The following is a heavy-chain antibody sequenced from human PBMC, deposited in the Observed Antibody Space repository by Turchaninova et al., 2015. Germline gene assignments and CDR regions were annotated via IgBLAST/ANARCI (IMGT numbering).Heavy chain of an antibody. J-gene: IGHJ4*02. V-gene: IGHV7-4-1*01. CDR1: GYTFTDYL. Sequence: ASRQPSGYTFTDYLGHWAKQSPGRGLKCMGWLHPDTGTPTCADDFEGRFVFSLEASASTANLQISNLKNEDTATYFCARSWRRGIRGLGFDYWGQG. CDR2: LHPDTGTP. D-gene: IGHD1-1*01. CDR3: ARSWRRGIRGLGFDY.